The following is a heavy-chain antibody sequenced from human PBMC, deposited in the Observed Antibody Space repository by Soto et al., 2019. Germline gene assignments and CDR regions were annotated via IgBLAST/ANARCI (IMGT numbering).Heavy chain of an antibody. Sequence: PSETLSLTCAVYGGSFSTYYWTWIRQPPGKGLEWIGEINHSGSNNYNPSLRGRVTISTDTPKNQVSLNLNSVTAADTAVYYCARGSGRITGTWFDPWGRGTLVTVSS. CDR3: ARGSGRITGTWFDP. CDR2: INHSGSN. D-gene: IGHD1-7*01. J-gene: IGHJ5*02. CDR1: GGSFSTYY. V-gene: IGHV4-34*01.